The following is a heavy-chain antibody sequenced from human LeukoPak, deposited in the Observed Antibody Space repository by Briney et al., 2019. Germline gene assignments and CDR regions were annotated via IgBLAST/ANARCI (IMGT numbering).Heavy chain of an antibody. Sequence: GASVKVSCKASGYTFTSYGISWVRQAPGQGLEWMGWISAYNGNTNYAQKLQGRVTMTTDTSTSTAYMELRSLRSDDTAVYYCARGSSGYYYRANLDYWGQGTLVNVSS. CDR1: GYTFTSYG. J-gene: IGHJ4*02. D-gene: IGHD3-22*01. CDR3: ARGSSGYYYRANLDY. V-gene: IGHV1-18*01. CDR2: ISAYNGNT.